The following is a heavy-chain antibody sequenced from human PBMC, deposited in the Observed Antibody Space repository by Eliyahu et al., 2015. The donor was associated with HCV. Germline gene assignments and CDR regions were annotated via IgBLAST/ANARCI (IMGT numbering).Heavy chain of an antibody. CDR2: IHYSGST. CDR1: GGSITTYX. CDR3: ASGGGGIAVAGTGGWFDP. Sequence: QVQLQESGPGLVKPSETLSLTCXVSGGSITTYXWSWIRQPPGKGLEWIGYIHYSGSTNYNPSLKXRVTISVDTSXNQFSLKLTSVTAADTAVYYCASGGGGIAVAGTGGWFDPWGQGTLVTVSS. D-gene: IGHD6-19*01. J-gene: IGHJ5*02. V-gene: IGHV4-59*01.